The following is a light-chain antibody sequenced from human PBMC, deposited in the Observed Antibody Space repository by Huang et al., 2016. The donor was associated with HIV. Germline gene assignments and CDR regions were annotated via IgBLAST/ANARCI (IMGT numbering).Light chain of an antibody. CDR1: QSVNNK. CDR3: QQYNNWPPWT. CDR2: DAS. V-gene: IGKV3-15*01. Sequence: EVVMTQSPVTLSVSPGERATLSSRASQSVNNKLVWFQQKPGQAPRLLIHDASIRATGIPDRFSGSGSGTEFTLTISSLQSEDFAVYYCQQYNNWPPWTFGQGTKVEIK. J-gene: IGKJ1*01.